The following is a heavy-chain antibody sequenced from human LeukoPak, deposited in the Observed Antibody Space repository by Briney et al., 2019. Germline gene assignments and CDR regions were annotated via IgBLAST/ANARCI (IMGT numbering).Heavy chain of an antibody. CDR2: IRSDGSSE. D-gene: IGHD2-15*01. J-gene: IGHJ4*02. CDR1: GFTFSTYG. CDR3: ARYCSGGTCYVGLI. V-gene: IGHV3-33*01. Sequence: GGSLRLSCAASGFTFSTYGTHWVRQAQGKGLEWVAVIRSDGSSEYYADSVKGRFIISRDNSKNTLYLQMNSLRVEDTAVYYCARYCSGGTCYVGLIWGQGTLVTVSS.